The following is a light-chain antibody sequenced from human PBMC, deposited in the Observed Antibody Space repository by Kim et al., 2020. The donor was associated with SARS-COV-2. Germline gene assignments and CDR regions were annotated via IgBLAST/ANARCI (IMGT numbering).Light chain of an antibody. Sequence: QGESATLPCRARQSINRDFLAWDQQKPGQAPRLLVHRASTRATGIADRFSGSGSGTDFTLSISRLEPEDFAVYFCHQYGSSPRTFGQGTKVEIK. V-gene: IGKV3-20*01. J-gene: IGKJ2*01. CDR2: RAS. CDR1: QSINRDF. CDR3: HQYGSSPRT.